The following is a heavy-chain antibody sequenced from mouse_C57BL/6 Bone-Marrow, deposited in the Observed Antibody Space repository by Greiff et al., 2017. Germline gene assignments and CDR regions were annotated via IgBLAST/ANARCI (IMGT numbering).Heavy chain of an antibody. D-gene: IGHD1-1*01. CDR3: ARDGSSYCWYFDV. Sequence: QVQLQQPGAELVKPGASVKMSCKASGYTFTSYWITWVKQRPGQGLEWIGDIYPGSGSTNDNEKFKSKATLTVDTSSSTAYMQLSSLTSEDSAVYYCARDGSSYCWYFDVWGTGTTVTVSS. J-gene: IGHJ1*03. V-gene: IGHV1-55*01. CDR2: IYPGSGST. CDR1: GYTFTSYW.